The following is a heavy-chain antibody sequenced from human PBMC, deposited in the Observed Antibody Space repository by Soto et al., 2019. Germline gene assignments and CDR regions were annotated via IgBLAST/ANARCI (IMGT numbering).Heavy chain of an antibody. CDR2: IKQDGSEK. CDR3: ARDRLKSVLRYFDWVAGWFDP. J-gene: IGHJ5*02. Sequence: EVQLVESGGGLVQPGGSLRLSCAASGFTFSSYWMSWVRQAPGKGLEWVANIKQDGSEKYYVDSVKGRFTISRDNAKNSLYLQMNSLRAEDTAVYYCARDRLKSVLRYFDWVAGWFDPWGQGTLVTVSS. V-gene: IGHV3-7*04. CDR1: GFTFSSYW. D-gene: IGHD3-9*01.